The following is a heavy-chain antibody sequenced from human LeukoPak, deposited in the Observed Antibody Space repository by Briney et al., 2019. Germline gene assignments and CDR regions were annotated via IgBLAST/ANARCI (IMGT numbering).Heavy chain of an antibody. Sequence: PSETLSLTCTVSGGSISSYYWSWIRQPPGKGLEWIGYIYTSGSTNYNPSLKSRVTISVDTSKNQFSLKLSSVTAADTAVYYCARVIRWDHMGDCSGGSCYNPNWFDPWGQGTLVTVSS. V-gene: IGHV4-4*09. CDR3: ARVIRWDHMGDCSGGSCYNPNWFDP. J-gene: IGHJ5*02. D-gene: IGHD2-15*01. CDR2: IYTSGST. CDR1: GGSISSYY.